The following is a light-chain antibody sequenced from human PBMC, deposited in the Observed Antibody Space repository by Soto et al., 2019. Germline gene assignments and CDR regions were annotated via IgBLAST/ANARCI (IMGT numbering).Light chain of an antibody. CDR3: QQSHSTPYT. CDR2: ATS. V-gene: IGKV1-39*01. Sequence: DIQMTQSPSSLSASVGDRVTITCRASQSITHYLNWYHQEPGKAPKLLIYATSNLQSGVPSRFSGSGSGTYFPHTTRSLQPEDFATYYCQQSHSTPYTFGQGTKLEIK. CDR1: QSITHY. J-gene: IGKJ2*01.